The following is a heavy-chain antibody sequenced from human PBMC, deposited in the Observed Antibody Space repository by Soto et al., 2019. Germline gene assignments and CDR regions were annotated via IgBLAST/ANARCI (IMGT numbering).Heavy chain of an antibody. V-gene: IGHV3-33*01. Sequence: QVQLVESGGGVVQPGRSLRLSCAASGFTFSSYGMHWVRQAPGKGLEWVAVIWYDGSNKYYADSVKGRFTISRDNSKNTLYLQMNSLRAEDTAVYYCASCSGTKRLATSYYYYMDVWGKGTTVTVSS. CDR1: GFTFSSYG. J-gene: IGHJ6*03. CDR2: IWYDGSNK. CDR3: ASCSGTKRLATSYYYYMDV. D-gene: IGHD2-8*01.